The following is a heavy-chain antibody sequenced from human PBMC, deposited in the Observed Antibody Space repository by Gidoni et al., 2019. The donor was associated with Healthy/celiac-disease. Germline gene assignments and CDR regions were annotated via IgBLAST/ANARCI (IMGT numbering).Heavy chain of an antibody. CDR3: ATLFLDTAMGDAFDI. J-gene: IGHJ3*02. CDR2: INPNSGGT. CDR1: GYTFTGYY. D-gene: IGHD5-18*01. V-gene: IGHV1-2*02. Sequence: QVPLVQSGAEVKKPGASVKVSCKASGYTFTGYYMHWVRQAPGQGLEWMGWINPNSGGTNYAQKFQGRVTMTRDTSISTAYMELSRLRSDDTAVYYCATLFLDTAMGDAFDIWGQGTMVTVSS.